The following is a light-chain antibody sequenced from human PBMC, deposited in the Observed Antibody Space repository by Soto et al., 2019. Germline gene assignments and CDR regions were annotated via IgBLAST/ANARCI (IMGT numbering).Light chain of an antibody. CDR3: CQHGSSPPLT. Sequence: EIVLTQSPGTLSSSPGERATISCRASQSVSSNYLSWYQQKPGQAPRLLIYGASSRATGSPDRWSGGRASTDDTLTIRRLEPQEDAVNYCCQHGSSPPLTFGPGTKVDIK. V-gene: IGKV3-20*01. CDR1: QSVSSNY. J-gene: IGKJ3*01. CDR2: GAS.